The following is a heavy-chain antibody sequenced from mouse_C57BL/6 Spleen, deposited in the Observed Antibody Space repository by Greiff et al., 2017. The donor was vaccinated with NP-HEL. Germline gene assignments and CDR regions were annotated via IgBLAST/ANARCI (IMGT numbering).Heavy chain of an antibody. D-gene: IGHD2-2*01. V-gene: IGHV5-4*01. CDR3: ARDYYGNDGKDMYY. J-gene: IGHJ4*01. CDR2: ISDGGSYT. Sequence: DVKLVESGGGLVKPGGSLKLSCAASGFTFSSYAMSWVRQTPDKRLEWVATISDGGSYTYYPDNVKGRFTISRDNAKNNLYLQMSHLKSEDTAMYYCARDYYGNDGKDMYYWGQGTSVTVSS. CDR1: GFTFSSYA.